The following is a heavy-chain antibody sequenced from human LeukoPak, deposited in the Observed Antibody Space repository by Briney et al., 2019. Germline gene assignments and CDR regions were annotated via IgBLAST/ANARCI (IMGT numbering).Heavy chain of an antibody. CDR1: GFTFSDYY. CDR3: ARGDCSGGSCYPTYYYYMAV. V-gene: IGHV3-11*01. Sequence: GGSLRLSCAASGFTFSDYYMSWIRQAPGKGLEWVSYISSSGSTIYYADSVKGRFTISRDNAKNSLYLQMNSLRAEDTAVYYCARGDCSGGSCYPTYYYYMAVWGKGTTVTVSS. D-gene: IGHD2-15*01. CDR2: ISSSGSTI. J-gene: IGHJ6*03.